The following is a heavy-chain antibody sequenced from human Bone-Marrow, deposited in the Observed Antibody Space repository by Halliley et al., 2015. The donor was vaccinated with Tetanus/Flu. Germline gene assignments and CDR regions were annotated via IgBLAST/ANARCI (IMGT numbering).Heavy chain of an antibody. D-gene: IGHD3-10*01. CDR2: IFYDAKT. V-gene: IGHV4-39*01. CDR3: ARRPVPGSYYFDF. CDR1: GASISSISYY. Sequence: TLSLTCSVSGASISSISYYWGWVRQPPGKGLEWIGTIFYDAKTYYNPSLKSRGTISIDTSKNQFSLKMSSVTAADTAVYYCARRPVPGSYYFDFWGLGTLVTVSS. J-gene: IGHJ4*02.